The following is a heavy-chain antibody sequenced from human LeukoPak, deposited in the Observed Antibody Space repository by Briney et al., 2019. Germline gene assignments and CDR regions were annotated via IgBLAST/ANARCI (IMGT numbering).Heavy chain of an antibody. Sequence: GASVKVSCKASGYTFTNYYIHWVRQAPGQGLEWMGRINPNSGGANYAQKFQDTVTMTRDTSITTAYMELNSLRSGDTAVYYCAITYNNNAFDIWGQGTMVTVSS. D-gene: IGHD4-11*01. CDR3: AITYNNNAFDI. CDR2: INPNSGGA. J-gene: IGHJ3*02. CDR1: GYTFTNYY. V-gene: IGHV1-2*06.